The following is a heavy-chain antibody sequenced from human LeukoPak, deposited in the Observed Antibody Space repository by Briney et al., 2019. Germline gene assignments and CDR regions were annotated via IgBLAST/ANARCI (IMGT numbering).Heavy chain of an antibody. CDR1: GGTLSSYG. Sequence: ASVKVSCKASGGTLSSYGISWVRQAPGQGLEWMGGIIPIFGTANYAQKFQGRVTITADDSTSTAYMELSSLGSEDTAIYYCFLTYCGGDCPWGQGTLVTVSS. CDR3: FLTYCGGDCP. V-gene: IGHV1-69*13. J-gene: IGHJ5*02. D-gene: IGHD2-21*01. CDR2: IIPIFGTA.